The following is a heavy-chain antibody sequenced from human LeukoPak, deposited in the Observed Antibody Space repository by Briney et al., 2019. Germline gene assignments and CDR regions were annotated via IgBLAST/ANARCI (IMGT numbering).Heavy chain of an antibody. Sequence: KASETLSLTCTVSGGSISSSSYYWGWIRQPPGKGLEWIGSIYYSGSTYYNPSLKSRVTISVDTSKNQFSLKLSSVTAADTAVYYCARGHNSGYDYLMDYWGQGTLVTVSS. D-gene: IGHD5-12*01. CDR2: IYYSGST. V-gene: IGHV4-39*07. CDR1: GGSISSSSYY. J-gene: IGHJ4*02. CDR3: ARGHNSGYDYLMDY.